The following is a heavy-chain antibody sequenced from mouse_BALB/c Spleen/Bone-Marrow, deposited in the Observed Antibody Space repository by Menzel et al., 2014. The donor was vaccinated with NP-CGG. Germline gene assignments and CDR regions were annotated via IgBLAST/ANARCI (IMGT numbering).Heavy chain of an antibody. CDR3: TRSTMITYFDY. V-gene: IGHV1S81*02. CDR2: INPSNGGT. Sequence: QVQLQQSGAELVKPGASVKLSCKASGYTFTSYYMYWVKQRPGQGLEWIGEINPSNGGTNFNEKFKSKATLTVDKSSSTAYRQLSSLTSEDSAVYYCTRSTMITYFDYWGQGTTLTGSS. J-gene: IGHJ2*01. CDR1: GYTFTSYY. D-gene: IGHD2-4*01.